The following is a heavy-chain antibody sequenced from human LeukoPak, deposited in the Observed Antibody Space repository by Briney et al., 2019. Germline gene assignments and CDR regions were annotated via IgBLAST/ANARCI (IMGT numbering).Heavy chain of an antibody. J-gene: IGHJ4*02. CDR1: GFTFDDYA. D-gene: IGHD6-13*01. V-gene: IGHV3-43*02. CDR3: AKEGSSSWYAEFDY. Sequence: GGSLRLSCAASGFTFDDYAMHWVRQAPGKGLEWVSLISGDGNSTYYADSVKGRFTISRDNSKNTLYLQMNSLRAEDTAVYYCAKEGSSSWYAEFDYWGQGTLVTVSS. CDR2: ISGDGNST.